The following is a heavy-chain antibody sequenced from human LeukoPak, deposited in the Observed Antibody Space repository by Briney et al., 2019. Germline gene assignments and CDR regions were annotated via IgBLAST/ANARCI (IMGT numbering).Heavy chain of an antibody. CDR3: ARGQQLFDP. CDR2: INHSGST. V-gene: IGHV4-34*01. D-gene: IGHD6-13*01. Sequence: SETLSLTCAVYGGSFSGYYWSWIRQPPGKGLEWIGEINHSGSTYYNPSLKSRVTISVDTSKNQFSLKLSSVTAADTAVYYCARGQQLFDPWGQGTLVTVSS. J-gene: IGHJ5*02. CDR1: GGSFSGYY.